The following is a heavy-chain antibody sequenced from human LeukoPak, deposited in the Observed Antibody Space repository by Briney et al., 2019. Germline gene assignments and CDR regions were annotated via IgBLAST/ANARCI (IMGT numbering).Heavy chain of an antibody. V-gene: IGHV3-23*01. J-gene: IGHJ3*02. Sequence: PGGSLRLSCAASGFTFSHYWMSWVRQAPGKGLEWVSAISGSGGITYYADSVKGRFTISRDNSKNTLYLQMNSLRADDTAVYYCARGRRDGYNLLDAFDIWGQGTVVTVSS. CDR1: GFTFSHYW. D-gene: IGHD5-24*01. CDR3: ARGRRDGYNLLDAFDI. CDR2: ISGSGGIT.